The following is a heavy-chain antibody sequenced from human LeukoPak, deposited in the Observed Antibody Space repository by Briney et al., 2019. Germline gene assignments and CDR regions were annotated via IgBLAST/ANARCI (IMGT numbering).Heavy chain of an antibody. Sequence: SMSPTRLGYSRSLSRIYWGWVRPLPTHSLDWIGEINHGGGTTYNPSLKSRVTISVDTSKNQFSLSLSSVTAADTAVYYCARRLPTAPIDYWGQGTLVTVSS. CDR3: ARRLPTAPIDY. V-gene: IGHV4-34*01. J-gene: IGHJ4*02. CDR2: INHGGGT. D-gene: IGHD2-2*01. CDR1: SRSLSRIY.